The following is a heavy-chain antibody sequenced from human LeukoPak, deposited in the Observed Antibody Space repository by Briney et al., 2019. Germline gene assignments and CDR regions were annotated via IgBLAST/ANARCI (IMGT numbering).Heavy chain of an antibody. Sequence: GQSLRLSCAASGFTFSGYAMSWVRQAPGKGLEWVSAISGSGGSTYYADSVKGRFTISRDNSKNTLYLQMNSLRAEDTAVYHCAKDRSSCSGGSCYEEDYFDYWGQGTLVTVSS. CDR3: AKDRSSCSGGSCYEEDYFDY. CDR1: GFTFSGYA. CDR2: ISGSGGST. V-gene: IGHV3-23*01. D-gene: IGHD2-15*01. J-gene: IGHJ4*02.